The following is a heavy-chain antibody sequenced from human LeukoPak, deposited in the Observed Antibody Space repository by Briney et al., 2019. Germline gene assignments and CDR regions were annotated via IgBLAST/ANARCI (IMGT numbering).Heavy chain of an antibody. CDR3: VRFNH. CDR2: ISQDGSDK. V-gene: IGHV3-7*04. Sequence: GGSLRLSCAASGISFSDFWLSWVRQVPGKGLEWVASISQDGSDKHYVDSVKGRFTLSRDNTKNSLYLQMNSLRAEDMAVYYCVRFNHWGQGALVAVSS. CDR1: GISFSDFW. J-gene: IGHJ4*02.